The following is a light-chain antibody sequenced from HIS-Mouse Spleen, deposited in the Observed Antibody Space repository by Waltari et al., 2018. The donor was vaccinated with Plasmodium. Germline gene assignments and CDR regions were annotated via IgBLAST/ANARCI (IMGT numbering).Light chain of an antibody. CDR1: QSVSSSY. V-gene: IGKV3-20*01. CDR3: QQYGSSPYT. Sequence: EIVMTQSPATLSVSPGERATLSCRASQSVSSSYLAWYQQKPGQAPRLLIYGASSSATGIPDRVSGSGSGTDFTLTISRLEPEDFAVYYCQQYGSSPYTFGQGTKLEIK. CDR2: GAS. J-gene: IGKJ2*01.